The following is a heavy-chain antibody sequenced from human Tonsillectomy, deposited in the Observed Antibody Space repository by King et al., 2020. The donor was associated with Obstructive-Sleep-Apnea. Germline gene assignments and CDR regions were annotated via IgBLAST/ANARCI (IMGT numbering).Heavy chain of an antibody. CDR2: IHHSGSS. CDR3: ARVTWRPYYYGMDV. Sequence: VQLQESGPGLVTPSGTLSLTCAVSGGSITSTNWWSWVRQPPGKGLRWIGEIHHSGSSNYNPSLKSRVTISVDKSKNQFSLKLSSVTAADTAVYYCARVTWRPYYYGMDVWGQGTTVTVSS. V-gene: IGHV4-4*02. CDR1: GGSITSTNW. J-gene: IGHJ6*02. D-gene: IGHD5-24*01.